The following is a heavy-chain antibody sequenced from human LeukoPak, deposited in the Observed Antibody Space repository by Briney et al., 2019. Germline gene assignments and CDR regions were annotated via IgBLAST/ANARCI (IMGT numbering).Heavy chain of an antibody. J-gene: IGHJ5*02. CDR2: FDPEDGET. V-gene: IGHV1-24*01. CDR3: ATAGYYYDSSGYYFIGGNWFDP. D-gene: IGHD3-22*01. CDR1: GYTLTELS. Sequence: ASVKVSCKVSGYTLTELSMHWVRQAPGKGLEWMGGFDPEDGETIYAQKFQGRVTMTEDTSTDTAYMELSSLRSEDTAVYYCATAGYYYDSSGYYFIGGNWFDPWGQGTLVTDSS.